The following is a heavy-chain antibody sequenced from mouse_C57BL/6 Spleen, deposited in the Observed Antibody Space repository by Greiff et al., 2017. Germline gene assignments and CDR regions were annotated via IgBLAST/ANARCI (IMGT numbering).Heavy chain of an antibody. V-gene: IGHV1-19*01. J-gene: IGHJ2*01. D-gene: IGHD1-1*01. CDR3: ARGVTRGVEGFDY. Sequence: EVQLQQSGPVLVKPGASVKMSCKASGYTFTDYYMNWVKQRPGKSLEWIGVINPYNGGTSYNQKFKGKATLTVDKSSSTAYMALNSLTSGDSAVYSAARGVTRGVEGFDYWGQGTTLTVSS. CDR2: INPYNGGT. CDR1: GYTFTDYY.